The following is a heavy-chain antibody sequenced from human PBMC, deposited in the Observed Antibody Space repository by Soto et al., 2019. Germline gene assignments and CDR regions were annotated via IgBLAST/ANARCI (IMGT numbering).Heavy chain of an antibody. V-gene: IGHV4-59*01. CDR2: IYYSGST. D-gene: IGHD3-10*01. CDR3: ARSINP. CDR1: GGSISSYY. Sequence: LSLTCTGSGGSISSYYWSWIRQPPGKGLEWIGYIYYSGSTNYNPSLKSRVTISVDTSKNQFSLKLSSVTAADTAVYYCARSINPWGQGPLVTVSS. J-gene: IGHJ5*02.